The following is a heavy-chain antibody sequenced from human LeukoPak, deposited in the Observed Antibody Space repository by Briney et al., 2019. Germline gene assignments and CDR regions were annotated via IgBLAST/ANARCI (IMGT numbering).Heavy chain of an antibody. CDR1: GGTFSSYA. J-gene: IGHJ6*03. CDR2: IIPIFGTA. Sequence: SVKVSCKASGGTFSSYAISWVRQAPGQGLEWMGGIIPIFGTANYAQKFQGRVTITTDESTSTAYMELSSLRSEDTAVYYCARAHVVVPAANYYYYYMDVWGKGTTVAVSS. D-gene: IGHD2-2*01. CDR3: ARAHVVVPAANYYYYYMDV. V-gene: IGHV1-69*05.